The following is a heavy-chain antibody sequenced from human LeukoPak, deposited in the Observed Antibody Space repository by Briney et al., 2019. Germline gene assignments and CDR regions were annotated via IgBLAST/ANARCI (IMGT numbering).Heavy chain of an antibody. CDR3: ARDKAVTGTYFDY. CDR1: GFTFSSYG. CDR2: IKQDGSEK. V-gene: IGHV3-7*01. D-gene: IGHD6-19*01. Sequence: GGSLRLSCAASGFTFSSYGMHWVRQAPGRGLEWVANIKQDGSEKYFVDSVKGRFTISRDNTKNSVYLQMNSLRAEDTAVYYCARDKAVTGTYFDYWGQGTLVTVSS. J-gene: IGHJ4*02.